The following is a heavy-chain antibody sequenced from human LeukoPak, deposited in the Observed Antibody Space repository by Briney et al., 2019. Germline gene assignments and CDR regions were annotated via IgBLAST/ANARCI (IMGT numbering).Heavy chain of an antibody. V-gene: IGHV4-39*01. J-gene: IGHJ4*02. CDR3: ARHSLNNYGSYY. Sequence: SETLSLTCTVSGGSISSSTYSWTWIRQPPGKGLEWIGSIHYDGNTYYKPSLKSRVTISVDTSKIQFSLRLSSATAADMATYYCARHSLNNYGSYYWGQGTLVTVSS. CDR1: GGSISSSTYS. D-gene: IGHD5-24*01. CDR2: IHYDGNT.